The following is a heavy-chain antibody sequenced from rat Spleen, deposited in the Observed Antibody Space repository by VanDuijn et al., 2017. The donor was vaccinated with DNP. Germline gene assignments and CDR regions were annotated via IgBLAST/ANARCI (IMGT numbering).Heavy chain of an antibody. Sequence: QVQLKESGPGLVQPSQTLSLTCTVAGFSLTEYNVHWVRQPPGKGLEWMGVIWNSGGTRYDSTRKSRLTITKDTSKSQVFLKMNRLQTEDTATYYCARDLLRWRRGFAYWGQGTLVTVSS. CDR3: ARDLLRWRRGFAY. V-gene: IGHV2-41*01. CDR2: IWNSGGT. CDR1: GFSLTEYN. J-gene: IGHJ3*01. D-gene: IGHD1-11*01.